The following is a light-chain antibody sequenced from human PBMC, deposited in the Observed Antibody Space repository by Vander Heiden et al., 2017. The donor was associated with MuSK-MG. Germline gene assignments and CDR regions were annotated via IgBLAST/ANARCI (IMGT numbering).Light chain of an antibody. CDR3: SSFTSSDTYV. Sequence: QSALTQPASVSGSPGQSITIPCTGTSSDVGGYKYVCWYQQHPGKAPKLMIYDVTKRPSGVSDRFSGSKSGNTASLTISGLQAEDEADYYCSSFTSSDTYVFGTGTKVTVL. CDR2: DVT. J-gene: IGLJ1*01. V-gene: IGLV2-14*03. CDR1: SSDVGGYKY.